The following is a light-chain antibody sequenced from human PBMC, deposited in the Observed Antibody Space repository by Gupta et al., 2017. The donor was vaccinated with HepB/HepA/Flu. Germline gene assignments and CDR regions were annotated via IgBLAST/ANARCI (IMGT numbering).Light chain of an antibody. CDR2: DDR. Sequence: SYVLTQAPSLSVAPGKTARITGGVNNIGDKSVHWYQQKPGQAPGLVVHDDRDRPSGIPERFSGSNSGNTATLTISRVEAGDEADYYCQVWDSSSDHHNYVIGTGTKVTVL. CDR3: QVWDSSSDHHNYV. J-gene: IGLJ1*01. CDR1: NIGDKS. V-gene: IGLV3-21*03.